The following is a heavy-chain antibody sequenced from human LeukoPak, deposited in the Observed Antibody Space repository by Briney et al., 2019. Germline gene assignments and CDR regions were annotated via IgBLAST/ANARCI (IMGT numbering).Heavy chain of an antibody. D-gene: IGHD2-15*01. CDR1: GGSISSYY. Sequence: SETLSLTCTVSGGSISSYYWSWIRQPPGKGLEWIGYIYYSGSTNYNPSLKSRVTISVDTSKNQFSLKLSSVTAADTAVYYCARDGGLDYYYYYGMDVWGQGTTVTGSS. V-gene: IGHV4-59*01. CDR2: IYYSGST. CDR3: ARDGGLDYYYYYGMDV. J-gene: IGHJ6*02.